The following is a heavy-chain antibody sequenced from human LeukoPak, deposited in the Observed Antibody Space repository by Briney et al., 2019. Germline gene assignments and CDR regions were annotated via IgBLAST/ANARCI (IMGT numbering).Heavy chain of an antibody. D-gene: IGHD6-19*01. CDR1: EFTFSNYA. Sequence: GGSLRLSCAASEFTFSNYAMNWVRQAPGKGLEWVSYITSSSGTISYADSMKGRFTISRDNAKNSLYLQMNSLRDEDTAVYYCARVRGSGWYFFDSWGQGTLVTVSS. V-gene: IGHV3-48*02. CDR2: ITSSSGTI. CDR3: ARVRGSGWYFFDS. J-gene: IGHJ4*02.